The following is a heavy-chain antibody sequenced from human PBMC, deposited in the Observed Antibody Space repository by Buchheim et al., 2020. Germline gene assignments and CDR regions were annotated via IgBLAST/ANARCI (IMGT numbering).Heavy chain of an antibody. CDR2: IWYDGSKA. V-gene: IGHV3-33*08. CDR3: ARDKWESYCSTMTCSTFDW. CDR1: GFNFNTYG. D-gene: IGHD2-2*01. J-gene: IGHJ4*02. Sequence: QVQLVESGGGVVQPGRSLRLSCAASGFNFNTYGFHWVRQAPGKGLEWLAVIWYDGSKAFYADSVKGRFTISKDNSKNTLYLQMDRLRGEDTALYYCARDKWESYCSTMTCSTFDWWGQGTL.